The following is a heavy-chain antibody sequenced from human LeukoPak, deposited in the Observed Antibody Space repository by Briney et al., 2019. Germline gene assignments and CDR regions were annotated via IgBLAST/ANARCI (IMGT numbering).Heavy chain of an antibody. D-gene: IGHD3-16*02. J-gene: IGHJ4*02. V-gene: IGHV4-59*01. Sequence: PSETLSLTCTVSGDSISNYYWSWIRQPPGKGLEWIGYSGSTNYNPSLKSRVTISVDTSKNQFSLKLTSVTAADTAVYYCARSNSNHYDYVWGSYRPLFDYWGQGTLVTVSS. CDR2: SGST. CDR1: GDSISNYY. CDR3: ARSNSNHYDYVWGSYRPLFDY.